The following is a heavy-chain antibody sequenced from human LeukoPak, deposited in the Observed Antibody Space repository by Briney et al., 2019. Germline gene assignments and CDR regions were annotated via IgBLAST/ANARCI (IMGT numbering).Heavy chain of an antibody. CDR3: ARGDVLRYFGCPRIDY. CDR2: IYYSGST. Sequence: SETLSLTCTVSGGSISSYYWSWIRLPPGKGLEWIGYIYYSGSTNYNPSLKSRVTISVDTSKNQFSLKLSSVTAADTAVYYCARGDVLRYFGCPRIDYWGQATLVTVSS. D-gene: IGHD3-9*01. CDR1: GGSISSYY. V-gene: IGHV4-59*01. J-gene: IGHJ4*02.